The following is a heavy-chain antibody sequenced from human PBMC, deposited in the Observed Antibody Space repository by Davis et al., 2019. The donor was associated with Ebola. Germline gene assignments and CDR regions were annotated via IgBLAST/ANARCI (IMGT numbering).Heavy chain of an antibody. J-gene: IGHJ4*02. Sequence: ASVKVSCKASGYTFISYAMHWVRQAPGQRLEWMGWINAGNGNTKYSQKFQGRVTMTEDTSTDTAYMELSSLRSEDTAVYYCATGPLNDYGGTGFDYWGQGTLVTVSS. D-gene: IGHD4-23*01. CDR2: INAGNGNT. CDR3: ATGPLNDYGGTGFDY. CDR1: GYTFISYA. V-gene: IGHV1-3*01.